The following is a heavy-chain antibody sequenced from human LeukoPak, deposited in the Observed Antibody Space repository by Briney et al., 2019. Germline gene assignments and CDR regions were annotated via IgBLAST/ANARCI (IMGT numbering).Heavy chain of an antibody. D-gene: IGHD1-26*01. CDR1: GFTFDDYA. J-gene: IGHJ4*02. V-gene: IGHV3-9*03. CDR3: AKDKLGKWELLGPYFDY. Sequence: PGRSLRLSCAASGFTFDDYAMHWVRQAPGKGLEWVSGISWNSGSIGYADSVKGRFTISRDNAKNSLYLQMNSLRAEDMALYYCAKDKLGKWELLGPYFDYWGQGTLVTASS. CDR2: ISWNSGSI.